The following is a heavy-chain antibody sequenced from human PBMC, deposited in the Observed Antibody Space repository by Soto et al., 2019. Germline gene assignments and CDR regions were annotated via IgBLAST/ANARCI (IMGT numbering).Heavy chain of an antibody. CDR2: IIPIFGTA. D-gene: IGHD4-17*01. J-gene: IGHJ4*02. CDR3: AREGVYGGNSVNYFDY. Sequence: GASVKVSCKGSGGTFSSYAISWVRQAPGQGLEWMGGIIPIFGTANYAQKFQGRVTITADKSTSTAYMELSSLRSEDTAVYYCAREGVYGGNSVNYFDYWGQGTLVTVSS. V-gene: IGHV1-69*06. CDR1: GGTFSSYA.